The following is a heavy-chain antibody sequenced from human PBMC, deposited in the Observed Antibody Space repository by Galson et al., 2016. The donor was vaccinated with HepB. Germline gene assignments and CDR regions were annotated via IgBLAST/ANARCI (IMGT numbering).Heavy chain of an antibody. CDR2: IHKDGGEK. CDR1: GFTFSNYW. J-gene: IGHJ4*02. D-gene: IGHD4-11*01. V-gene: IGHV3-7*03. Sequence: SLRLSCAASGFTFSNYWMSWVRQAPGKGLEWVANIHKDGGEKYHVDSVRGRSTISRDNAKNSLHLQMNSLRVEDKAVYYCVRLDYSYCFVFWGQGALVTVSS. CDR3: VRLDYSYCFVF.